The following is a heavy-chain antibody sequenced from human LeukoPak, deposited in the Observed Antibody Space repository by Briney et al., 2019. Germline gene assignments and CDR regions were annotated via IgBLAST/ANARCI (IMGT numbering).Heavy chain of an antibody. CDR2: LNSDGNSA. Sequence: PRGSLRLSCAASGFTFSTYWMHWVRQAPGKGRVCVSRLNSDGNSASHADSVKGRFTVSRDNAGNTLYLQMDSLRAVDTAVYYCAKDPGQWGQGTLVTVSS. J-gene: IGHJ4*02. CDR3: AKDPGQ. CDR1: GFTFSTYW. V-gene: IGHV3-74*01.